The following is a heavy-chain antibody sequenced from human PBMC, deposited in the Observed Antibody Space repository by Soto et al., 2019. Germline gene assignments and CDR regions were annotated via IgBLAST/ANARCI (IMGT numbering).Heavy chain of an antibody. V-gene: IGHV3-33*01. CDR2: IWGDGSKK. J-gene: IGHJ4*02. CDR3: ARGAVVAGDFDY. Sequence: GGSLRLSCGASGSAFRTHGMHWFRQAPGKGLEWVAVIWGDGSKKYYADSVKGRFTISKDNSKNTLFLQMNTLRAEDTAVYYCARGAVVAGDFDYWGQGTLVTVSS. CDR1: GSAFRTHG. D-gene: IGHD2-15*01.